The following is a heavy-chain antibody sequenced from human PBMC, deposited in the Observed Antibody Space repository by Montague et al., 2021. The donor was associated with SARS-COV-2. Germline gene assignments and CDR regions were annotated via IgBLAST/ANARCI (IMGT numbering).Heavy chain of an antibody. CDR1: GGSIRSGCYY. J-gene: IGHJ6*02. D-gene: IGHD3-16*01. V-gene: IGHV4-61*02. CDR2: IYSSGST. Sequence: TLSLTCTVSGGSIRSGCYYWSWILQPAGKGLDWIVRIYSSGSTNYYPTLKSRVSMAADTSKNQFSLKEISVTAADTAVYYCASDYADYSCYYGLDVWGQGTPVTVSS. CDR3: ASDYADYSCYYGLDV.